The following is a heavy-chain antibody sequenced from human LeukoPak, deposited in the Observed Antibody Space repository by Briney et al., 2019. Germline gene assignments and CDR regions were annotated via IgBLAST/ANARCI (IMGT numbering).Heavy chain of an antibody. Sequence: GRSLRLSCAASGFTFSSYGMHWVRQAPGKGLEWVAVISYDGSNKYYADSVKGRFTISRDNSKNTLYLQMNSLRAEDTAVYYCAKDDLVRGDAFDIWGQGTMVTVSS. D-gene: IGHD3-10*01. J-gene: IGHJ3*02. CDR1: GFTFSSYG. V-gene: IGHV3-30*18. CDR3: AKDDLVRGDAFDI. CDR2: ISYDGSNK.